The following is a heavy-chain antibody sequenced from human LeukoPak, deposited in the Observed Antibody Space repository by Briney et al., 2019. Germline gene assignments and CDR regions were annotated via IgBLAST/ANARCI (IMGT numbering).Heavy chain of an antibody. D-gene: IGHD3-9*01. J-gene: IGHJ4*02. V-gene: IGHV3-33*01. CDR2: IWYDGSNK. Sequence: GGSLRLSCAASGFTFSSYGMHWVRQAPGKGLEWVAVIWYDGSNKYYADSVKGRFTISRDNSKNTLYLQMNSLRAEDTAVYYCARGSFDWLLYDLDSWGQGTLVTVSS. CDR1: GFTFSSYG. CDR3: ARGSFDWLLYDLDS.